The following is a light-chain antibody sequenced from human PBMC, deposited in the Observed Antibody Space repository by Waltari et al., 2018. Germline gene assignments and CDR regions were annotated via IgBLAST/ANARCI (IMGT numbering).Light chain of an antibody. J-gene: IGLJ3*02. CDR1: SCPVSSTSY. CDR3: SMYMGSGIWV. V-gene: IGLV8-61*01. CDR2: QGN. Sequence: QTVLTQEPSLSVSPGGTVTLTCAFRSCPVSSTSYATWYHQTPGQSPRTLVYQGNGRSSGGLDRFSGSILGNNAALTITGAQADDESDYYCSMYMGSGIWVFGGGTKLTVL.